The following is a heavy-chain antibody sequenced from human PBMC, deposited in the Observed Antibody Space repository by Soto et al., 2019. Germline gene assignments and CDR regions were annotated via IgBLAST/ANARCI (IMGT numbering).Heavy chain of an antibody. V-gene: IGHV4-39*01. CDR2: IYYNGET. CDR1: GVSIRASSYY. CDR3: ARHGSY. Sequence: SETLSLTCTVSGVSIRASSYYWGWIRQPPGKGLEWIGTIYYNGETFYHPSLKSRITMSIHTSKNQFSLNMTSVTAADTAVYYCARHGSYWGQGTLVTVS. J-gene: IGHJ4*02.